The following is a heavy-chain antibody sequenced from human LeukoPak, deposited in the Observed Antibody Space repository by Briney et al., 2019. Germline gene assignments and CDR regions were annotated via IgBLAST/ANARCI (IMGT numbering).Heavy chain of an antibody. Sequence: SETLSLTCTVSGGSISSYYWSWIRQPPGRGLEWIGYIYYSGSTNYNPSLKSRVTISVDTSKNQFSLKLSSVTAADTAVYYCARHRDYDILTGYDYWGQGTLVTVSS. CDR1: GGSISSYY. CDR3: ARHRDYDILTGYDY. V-gene: IGHV4-59*08. CDR2: IYYSGST. D-gene: IGHD3-9*01. J-gene: IGHJ4*02.